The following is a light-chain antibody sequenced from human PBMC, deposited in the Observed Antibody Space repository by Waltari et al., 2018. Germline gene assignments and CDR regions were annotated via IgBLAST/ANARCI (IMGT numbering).Light chain of an antibody. V-gene: IGKV3-20*01. J-gene: IGKJ1*01. Sequence: EIVLTQSPGTLSLSPGERATLSCRASQSVGKYLAWYQQKPGQAPRLLIYAASTRATGIPDRFSGSGSGTDFSLTISRLEPEDFAVYYCQKYVSLPATFGQGTNVEIK. CDR1: QSVGKY. CDR2: AAS. CDR3: QKYVSLPAT.